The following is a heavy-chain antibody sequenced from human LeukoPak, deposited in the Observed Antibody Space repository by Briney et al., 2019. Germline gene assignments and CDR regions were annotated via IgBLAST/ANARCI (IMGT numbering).Heavy chain of an antibody. CDR2: IYYSGST. V-gene: IGHV4-59*01. CDR1: GGSISSYY. Sequence: SETLSLTCTVSGGSISSYYWSWIRQPPGRGLEWIGYIYYSGSTNYNPSLKSRVTISVDTSKNQFSLKLSSVTAADTAVYYCARVGRTGFDPWGQGTLVTVSS. D-gene: IGHD1-26*01. J-gene: IGHJ5*02. CDR3: ARVGRTGFDP.